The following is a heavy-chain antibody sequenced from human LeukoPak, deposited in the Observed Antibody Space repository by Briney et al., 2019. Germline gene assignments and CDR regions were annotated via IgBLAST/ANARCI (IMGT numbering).Heavy chain of an antibody. J-gene: IGHJ4*02. CDR3: ARLRAAALDY. V-gene: IGHV4-39*01. D-gene: IGHD6-13*01. Sequence: SETLSLTCTVSGGSISSSSYYWVWIRQPPGKGLEWIGSIYYSGSTYYNPSLKSRVTISVDTSKNQFSLKLSSVTAADTAVYYCARLRAAALDYWGQGTLVTVSS. CDR2: IYYSGST. CDR1: GGSISSSSYY.